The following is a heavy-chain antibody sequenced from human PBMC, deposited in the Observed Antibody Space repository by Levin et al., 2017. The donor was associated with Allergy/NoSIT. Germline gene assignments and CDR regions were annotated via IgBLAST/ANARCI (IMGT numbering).Heavy chain of an antibody. V-gene: IGHV3-33*01. CDR2: IWYDGSNK. D-gene: IGHD6-19*01. Sequence: GGSLRLSCAASGFTFSSYGMHWVRQAPGKGLEWVAVIWYDGSNKYYADSVKGRFTISRDNSKNTLYLQMNSLRAEDTAVYYCARDYSGTAIGLFDYWGQGTLVTVSS. J-gene: IGHJ4*02. CDR3: ARDYSGTAIGLFDY. CDR1: GFTFSSYG.